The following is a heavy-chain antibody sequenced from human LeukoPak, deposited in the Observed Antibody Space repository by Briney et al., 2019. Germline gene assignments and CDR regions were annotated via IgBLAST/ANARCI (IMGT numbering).Heavy chain of an antibody. D-gene: IGHD3-10*01. CDR1: GYSISSGYY. J-gene: IGHJ5*02. Sequence: SETLSLTCTVSGYSISSGYYWGWIRQPPGKGLEWIGSIYHSGSTYYNPSLKSRVTISVDTSKNQFSLWLSSVTAADTAVYYCARTYYGDNWFDPWGQGTLVTVSS. CDR3: ARTYYGDNWFDP. V-gene: IGHV4-38-2*02. CDR2: IYHSGST.